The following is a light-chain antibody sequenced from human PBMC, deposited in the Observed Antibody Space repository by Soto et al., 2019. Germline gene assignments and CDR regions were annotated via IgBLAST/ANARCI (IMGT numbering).Light chain of an antibody. CDR1: QSISSW. Sequence: VQMTQSPSTLSAAVVDRVTITCRASQSISSWLAWYQQKPGKAPKLRINGASSLQSGVPSSFSGSGSGTDFTLTISSLQPEDFATYYCQQYNSFPLTFGQGTRLEIK. V-gene: IGKV1-5*01. CDR2: GAS. J-gene: IGKJ5*01. CDR3: QQYNSFPLT.